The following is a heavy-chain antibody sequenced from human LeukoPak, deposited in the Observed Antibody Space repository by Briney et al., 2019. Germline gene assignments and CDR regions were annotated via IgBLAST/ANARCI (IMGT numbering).Heavy chain of an antibody. CDR2: ISTGSSTI. D-gene: IGHD5-18*01. CDR3: AGVAEIELWFRSAFDY. CDR1: GFTFSIYS. V-gene: IGHV3-48*02. J-gene: IGHJ4*02. Sequence: GGSLRLSCAASGFTFSIYSMQWVRQAPGKGLEWVSFISTGSSTIYYADSVKGRFTISRDNAKNSMYLKMNSLRDEDTAVYYCAGVAEIELWFRSAFDYWGQGSLVTVSS.